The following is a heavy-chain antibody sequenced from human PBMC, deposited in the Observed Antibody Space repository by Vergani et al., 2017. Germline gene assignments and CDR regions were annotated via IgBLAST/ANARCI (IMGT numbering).Heavy chain of an antibody. CDR2: ISGSGGST. CDR3: AKAITGYYGSGSYPNY. Sequence: LQLQESGPGLVKPSETLSLTCTVSGGSISSSSYYWGWVRQAPGKGLEWVSAISGSGGSTYYADSVKGRFTISRDNSKNTLYLQMNSLRAEDTAVYYCAKAITGYYGSGSYPNYWGQGTLVTVSS. V-gene: IGHV3-23*01. D-gene: IGHD3-10*01. J-gene: IGHJ4*02. CDR1: GGSISSSSYY.